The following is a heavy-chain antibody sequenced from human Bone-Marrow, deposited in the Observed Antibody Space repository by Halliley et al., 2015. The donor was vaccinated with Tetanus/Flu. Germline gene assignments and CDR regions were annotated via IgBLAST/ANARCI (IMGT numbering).Heavy chain of an antibody. CDR3: ARGTGCAPDD. D-gene: IGHD2-21*01. J-gene: IGHJ4*02. V-gene: IGHV4-59*01. CDR1: GDSISGYY. Sequence: TLSLTCSVSGDSISGYYWNWIRQPPGKGLEWIANIYYTGNTNYNTSFKSRVTISVATSKNQFSLNLNSVTAADPSLYYCARGTGCAPDDWGQGTLVTVSS. CDR2: IYYTGNT.